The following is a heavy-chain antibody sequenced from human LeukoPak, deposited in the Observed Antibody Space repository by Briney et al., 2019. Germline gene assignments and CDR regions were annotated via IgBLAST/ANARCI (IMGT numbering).Heavy chain of an antibody. CDR1: GFTFGNYA. D-gene: IGHD2-21*02. J-gene: IGHJ4*02. CDR3: ARRCGDCQEDFDF. Sequence: GGSLRLSCAASGFTFGNYAMNWVRQAPGKGLEWVSDIDRAGGTYYADSVRGRFTVSRDNSKNTLSLHMDSPTDDDTAVYYCARRCGDCQEDFDFWGQGTLVTVSS. CDR2: IDRAGGT. V-gene: IGHV3-23*01.